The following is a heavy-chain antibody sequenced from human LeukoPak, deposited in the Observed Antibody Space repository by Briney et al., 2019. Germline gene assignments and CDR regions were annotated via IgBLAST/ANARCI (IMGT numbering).Heavy chain of an antibody. V-gene: IGHV3-23*01. J-gene: IGHJ4*02. CDR3: AKGLDPLFDY. CDR2: ISNSGGIT. Sequence: GGSLRLSCAASGFTFSSYAMSWVRQAPGKGLEWVSAISNSGGITYYADSVKGRFAISRDNSKNTLYLQMNSLRAEDTAVYYCAKGLDPLFDYWGQGSLVTVSS. CDR1: GFTFSSYA.